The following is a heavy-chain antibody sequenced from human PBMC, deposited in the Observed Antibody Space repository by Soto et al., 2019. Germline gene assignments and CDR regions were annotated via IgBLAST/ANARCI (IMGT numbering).Heavy chain of an antibody. CDR1: GFTFGAYV. CDR2: ISDGGGGT. V-gene: IGHV3-23*01. D-gene: IGHD3-22*01. J-gene: IGHJ4*02. CDR3: AKDLSSSGYKYFDC. Sequence: EVQLLESGGGLVQPGGSLRLSCEASGFTFGAYVMTWVRQAPGKGLEWVSSISDGGGGTYYADSVKVRFTISRDNSKNTLYLQMNSLRVEDTAVYYCAKDLSSSGYKYFDCWGQGSLVTVSS.